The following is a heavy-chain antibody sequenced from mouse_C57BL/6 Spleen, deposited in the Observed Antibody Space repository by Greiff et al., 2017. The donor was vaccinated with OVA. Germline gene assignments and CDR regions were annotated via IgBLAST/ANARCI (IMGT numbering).Heavy chain of an antibody. V-gene: IGHV3-6*01. J-gene: IGHJ3*01. CDR3: ARRSNYEWFAY. CDR2: ISYDGSN. CDR1: GYSITSGYY. Sequence: EVHLVESGPGLVKPSQSLSLTCSVTGYSITSGYYWNWLRQFPGNKLEWMGYISYDGSNNYNPSLKNRISITLDTSKNQVFLKLNSVTTEDTATYYCARRSNYEWFAYWGQGTLVTVSA. D-gene: IGHD2-5*01.